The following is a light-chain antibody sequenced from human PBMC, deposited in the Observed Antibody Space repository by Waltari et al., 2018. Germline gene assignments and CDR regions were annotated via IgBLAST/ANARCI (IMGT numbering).Light chain of an antibody. CDR1: KSDSVY. CDR2: DAS. V-gene: IGKV3-11*01. J-gene: IGKJ4*01. CDR3: QQRNNWPLS. Sequence: IGLTQSPATLSLSPVERATLSCRANKSDSVYLAWYQQTPGQAPRLLSYDASKRATGIPARFSASGSGTDFTLTISSLEPEDSAVYYCQQRNNWPLSFGGGTKVEIK.